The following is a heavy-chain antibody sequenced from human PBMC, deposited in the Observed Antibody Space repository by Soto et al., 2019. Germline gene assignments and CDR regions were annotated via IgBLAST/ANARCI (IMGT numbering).Heavy chain of an antibody. Sequence: SETLSLTCTVSGGSISSSSYYWGWIRQPPGKGLEWIGSIYYSGSTYYNPSLKSRVTISVDTSKNQFSLKLSSVTAADTAVYYCARCEYSRSYPEDYYGMDVWGQGTTVTVSS. CDR2: IYYSGST. CDR3: ARCEYSRSYPEDYYGMDV. V-gene: IGHV4-39*01. D-gene: IGHD6-6*01. CDR1: GGSISSSSYY. J-gene: IGHJ6*02.